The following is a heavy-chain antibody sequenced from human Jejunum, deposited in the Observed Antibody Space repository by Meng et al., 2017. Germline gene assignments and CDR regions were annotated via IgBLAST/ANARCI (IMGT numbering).Heavy chain of an antibody. CDR1: GGSISSSSYY. CDR3: AREGGTAMVTSGGDY. Sequence: LQLQGSGPGLVKPSETLSLTCTVSGGSISSSSYYWGWIRQPPGKGLEWIESIYYSGSTYYNPSLKSRVTISVDTSKNQFSLKLSSVTAADTAVYYCAREGGTAMVTSGGDYWGQGTLVTVSS. V-gene: IGHV4-39*07. CDR2: IYYSGST. D-gene: IGHD5-18*01. J-gene: IGHJ4*02.